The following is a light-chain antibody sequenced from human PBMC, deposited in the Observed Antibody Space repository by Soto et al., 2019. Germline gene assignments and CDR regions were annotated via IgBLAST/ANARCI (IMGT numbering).Light chain of an antibody. J-gene: IGLJ2*01. CDR3: SSYTSSSTLV. CDR1: SSDVGGYNY. V-gene: IGLV2-14*01. CDR2: DVR. Sequence: QSALTQPASVSGSPGQSITISCTGTSSDVGGYNYVSWYQQHPGKAPKLMIYDVRNRPSGVSTRCAGSKSGNTASLTISGLQAEDEAEDYCSSYTSSSTLVFGGGTKLTVL.